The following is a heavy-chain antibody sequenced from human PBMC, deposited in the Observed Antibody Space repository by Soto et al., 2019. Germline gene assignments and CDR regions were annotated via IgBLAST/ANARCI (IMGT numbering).Heavy chain of an antibody. Sequence: WRSLRLSWAAAGFTFSNHWMSWVRQTPGKGLEWVGNIERDGSEKYYGDSVKGRFTISRDNAKNSLYLQMNSLRAEDTAVYYCARHERSSGWTRGNAFDIWGQGTMVTVSS. CDR3: ARHERSSGWTRGNAFDI. J-gene: IGHJ3*02. V-gene: IGHV3-7*01. CDR1: GFTFSNHW. CDR2: IERDGSEK. D-gene: IGHD6-19*01.